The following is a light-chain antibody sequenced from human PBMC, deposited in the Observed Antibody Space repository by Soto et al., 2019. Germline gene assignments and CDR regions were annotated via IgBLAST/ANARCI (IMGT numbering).Light chain of an antibody. CDR2: HAS. J-gene: IGKJ1*01. CDR1: QTINNW. V-gene: IGKV1-5*01. Sequence: DIQMTQSPSTLSASIRDRVTITCRASQTINNWLAWYQQKPGKAPNLLIYHASHLETGVPSRFSGSAFGTDFTLTISSLQPDDFATYYCQHYDSYPWTFGQGTKVEIK. CDR3: QHYDSYPWT.